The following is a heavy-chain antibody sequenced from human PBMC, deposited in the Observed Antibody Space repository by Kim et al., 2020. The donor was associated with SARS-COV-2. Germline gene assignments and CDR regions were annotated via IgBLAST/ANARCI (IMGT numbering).Heavy chain of an antibody. CDR2: IYYSGST. D-gene: IGHD6-19*01. CDR3: ARGPSGWSDAFDI. Sequence: SETLSLTCTVSGGSISSSSYYWGWIRQPPGKGLEWIGSIYYSGSTYYNPSLKSRVTISVDTSKNQFSLKLSSVTAADTAVYYCARGPSGWSDAFDIWGQGTMVTVSS. V-gene: IGHV4-39*07. CDR1: GGSISSSSYY. J-gene: IGHJ3*02.